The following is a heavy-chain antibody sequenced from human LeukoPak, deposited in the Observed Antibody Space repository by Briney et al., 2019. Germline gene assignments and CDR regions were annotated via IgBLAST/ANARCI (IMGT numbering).Heavy chain of an antibody. Sequence: GASVKVSCKASGGTFSSYAISWVRQAPGQGLEWMGGIIPIFGTANYAQKFQGRVTITADESTSTAYMELSSLRSDDTAVYYCVRESRGILNYFDFWGQGTLVTVSS. CDR1: GGTFSSYA. D-gene: IGHD3-22*01. CDR3: VRESRGILNYFDF. CDR2: IIPIFGTA. J-gene: IGHJ4*02. V-gene: IGHV1-69*13.